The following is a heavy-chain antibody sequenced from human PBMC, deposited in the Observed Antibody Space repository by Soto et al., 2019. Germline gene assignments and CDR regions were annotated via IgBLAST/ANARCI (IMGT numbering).Heavy chain of an antibody. CDR3: AKRHGGKLESWHVDV. CDR1: GFTFRDHA. J-gene: IGHJ2*01. Sequence: EVQLLESGGGLVQPGGSLRLSCAASGFTFRDHAMSWVRQAPGKGLQWVSDISSNGGGTFYADSVKGRFTISRDNSKNTLHLQMTSLRDEDTAIYYCAKRHGGKLESWHVDVWGRGSLVTVSS. CDR2: ISSNGGGT. V-gene: IGHV3-23*01. D-gene: IGHD3-16*01.